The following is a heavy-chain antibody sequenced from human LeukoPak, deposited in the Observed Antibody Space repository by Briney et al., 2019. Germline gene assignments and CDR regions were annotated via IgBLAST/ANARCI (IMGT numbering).Heavy chain of an antibody. V-gene: IGHV1-2*02. J-gene: IGHJ5*02. D-gene: IGHD2-15*01. CDR3: ARDFVVVVAATPENWFDP. CDR2: INPSIDDT. Sequence: ASVKVSCKASGFTFTGYYMHWVRQATGQGLEWMGWINPSIDDTCHAQKFQGRVTMTRDTSISTAYMELSRLRSDDTAVYYCARDFVVVVAATPENWFDPWGQGTLVTVSS. CDR1: GFTFTGYY.